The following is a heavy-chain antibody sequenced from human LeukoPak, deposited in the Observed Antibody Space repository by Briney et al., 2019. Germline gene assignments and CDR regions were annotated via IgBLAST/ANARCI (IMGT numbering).Heavy chain of an antibody. Sequence: ASVKVSCKASGGTFSSYAISWVRQAPGKGLEWMGGFDPEDGETIYAQKFQGRVTMTEDTSTDTAYMELSSLRSEDTAVYYCATLKRGYCSSTSCYKSAYYYYYYMDVWGKGTTVTVSS. D-gene: IGHD2-2*02. V-gene: IGHV1-24*01. CDR1: GGTFSSYA. CDR2: FDPEDGET. CDR3: ATLKRGYCSSTSCYKSAYYYYYYMDV. J-gene: IGHJ6*03.